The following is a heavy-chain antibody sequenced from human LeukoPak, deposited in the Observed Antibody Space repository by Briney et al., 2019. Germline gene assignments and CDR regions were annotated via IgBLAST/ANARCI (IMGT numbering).Heavy chain of an antibody. J-gene: IGHJ4*02. CDR2: IRYDGSNK. D-gene: IGHD3-9*01. CDR1: GFTFSSYG. V-gene: IGHV3-30*02. CDR3: AKGLMYLPEGITIFWLVIRNFDY. Sequence: GGSLRLSCAASGFTFSSYGMYWVRQAPGKGLEWVAFIRYDGSNKYYADSVKGRFTISRDNSKNTPYLQMNSLRAEDTAVYYCAKGLMYLPEGITIFWLVIRNFDYWGQGTLVTVSS.